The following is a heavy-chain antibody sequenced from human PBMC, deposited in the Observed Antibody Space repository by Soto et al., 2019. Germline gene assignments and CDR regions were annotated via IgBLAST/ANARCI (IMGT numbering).Heavy chain of an antibody. D-gene: IGHD2-2*03. CDR1: GYTFTDYY. J-gene: IGHJ6*02. V-gene: IGHV1-46*01. CDR3: ARDTGSCSTTSCFPIYGMDV. CDR2: INPSVGST. Sequence: QVQLVQSGAEVKRPGASVRASCKASGYTFTDYYIHWVRQAPGQGLEWMGIINPSVGSTTYAQMFKGRVTMTRDTSTGTVYMELSSLRSDDMAVYYCARDTGSCSTTSCFPIYGMDVWGQGTTVTVSS.